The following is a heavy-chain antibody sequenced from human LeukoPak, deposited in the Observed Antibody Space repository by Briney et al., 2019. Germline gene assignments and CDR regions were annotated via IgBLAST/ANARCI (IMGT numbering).Heavy chain of an antibody. D-gene: IGHD6-13*01. Sequence: GGSLRLSCAASGFTFSSYGMHWVRQAPGKGLEWVAVIWYDGSNKYYADPVKGRFTISRDNSKNTLYLQMNSLRAEDTAVYYCARASWGGSSWFNPNYWGQGTLVTVSS. J-gene: IGHJ4*02. CDR2: IWYDGSNK. CDR1: GFTFSSYG. CDR3: ARASWGGSSWFNPNY. V-gene: IGHV3-33*01.